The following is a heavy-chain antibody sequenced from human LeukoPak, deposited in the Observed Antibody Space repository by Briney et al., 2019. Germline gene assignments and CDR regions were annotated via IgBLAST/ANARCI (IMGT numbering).Heavy chain of an antibody. CDR2: IANEGITT. CDR1: GFTFSTYG. D-gene: IGHD3-10*01. CDR3: AKAMVRGVICDY. Sequence: GGSLRLSCIASGFTFSTYGTHWVRHAAGKGREWVAVIANEGITTYYADSVQRRFTISRDTYRNTLYLQMNSLRAEDTAVYYCAKAMVRGVICDYWGQGTLVTVSS. J-gene: IGHJ4*02. V-gene: IGHV3-30*18.